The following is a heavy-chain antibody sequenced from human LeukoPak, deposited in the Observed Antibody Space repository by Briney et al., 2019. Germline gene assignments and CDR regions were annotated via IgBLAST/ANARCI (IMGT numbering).Heavy chain of an antibody. Sequence: PGGSLRLSCAASGFTFSDYYMSWIRQAPGKGLEWVSSISGDSTDIYYADSVRGRFTISRDNAKNSLYLQINSLRAEDMAIYYCVRRGYYDSSGYNYWGQGTLVTVSS. J-gene: IGHJ4*02. CDR3: VRRGYYDSSGYNY. CDR2: ISGDSTDI. V-gene: IGHV3-11*06. D-gene: IGHD3-22*01. CDR1: GFTFSDYY.